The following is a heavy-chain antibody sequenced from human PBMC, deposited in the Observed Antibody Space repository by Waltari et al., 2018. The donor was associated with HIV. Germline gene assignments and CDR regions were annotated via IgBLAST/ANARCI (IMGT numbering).Heavy chain of an antibody. V-gene: IGHV3-21*01. J-gene: IGHJ5*02. CDR2: ISSSGTFT. CDR1: GCTFNSYR. Sequence: EVQLVESGGGPVKPGGSLRLSCRASGCTFNSYRLNWVRQAPGKGLEWISSISSSGTFTHYADSVKGRFTISRDNANKSVYLQMNSLRAEDTAVYYCARDSRDNSWSLNFFDPWGQGTLVTVSS. CDR3: ARDSRDNSWSLNFFDP. D-gene: IGHD6-13*01.